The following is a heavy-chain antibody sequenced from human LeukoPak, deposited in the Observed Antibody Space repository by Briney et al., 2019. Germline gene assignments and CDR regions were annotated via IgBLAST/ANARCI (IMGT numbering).Heavy chain of an antibody. Sequence: GGSLRLSCAASGFTFSSYAMSWVRQAPWKGLEWVSAISGSGGSTYYADSVKGRLTISRDNSRNTLYLQMNSLRAENTAVYYCATEGDYDFWSGYYVFDYWGQGTLVTVSS. J-gene: IGHJ4*02. CDR3: ATEGDYDFWSGYYVFDY. D-gene: IGHD3-3*01. CDR2: ISGSGGST. V-gene: IGHV3-23*01. CDR1: GFTFSSYA.